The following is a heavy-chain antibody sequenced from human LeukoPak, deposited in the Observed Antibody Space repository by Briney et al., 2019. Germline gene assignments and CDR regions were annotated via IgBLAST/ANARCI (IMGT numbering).Heavy chain of an antibody. CDR1: GGSFSGYY. Sequence: SETLSLTCAVYGGSFSGYYWSWIRQPPGKGLEWVGEINHSGSTNYNPSLKSRVTISVDTSKNQFSLKLSSVTAADTAVYYCALLDYDILTGSDYWGQGTLVTVSS. CDR2: INHSGST. CDR3: ALLDYDILTGSDY. D-gene: IGHD3-9*01. V-gene: IGHV4-34*01. J-gene: IGHJ4*02.